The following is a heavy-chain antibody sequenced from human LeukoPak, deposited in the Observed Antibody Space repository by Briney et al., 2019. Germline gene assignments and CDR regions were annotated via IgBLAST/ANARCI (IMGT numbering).Heavy chain of an antibody. CDR2: IYYSGST. Sequence: SETLSLTCTVSGGSISSSSYYWGWIRQPPGKGLEWIGSIYYSGSTYYNPSLKSRVTISVDTSKNQFSLKLSSVTAADTAVYYCARHGSGEGYWGQGTLVTVSS. D-gene: IGHD3-3*01. CDR3: ARHGSGEGY. CDR1: GGSISSSSYY. V-gene: IGHV4-39*01. J-gene: IGHJ4*02.